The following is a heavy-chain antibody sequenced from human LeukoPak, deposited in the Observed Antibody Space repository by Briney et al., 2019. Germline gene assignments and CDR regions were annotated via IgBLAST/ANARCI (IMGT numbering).Heavy chain of an antibody. J-gene: IGHJ4*02. CDR2: IYRDGNT. V-gene: IGHV4/OR15-8*02. D-gene: IGHD3-22*01. CDR3: ARNGYFSIEY. CDR1: GGSLSSDNW. Sequence: PSETLSLTCVVSGGSLSSDNWWSWVRQFPGKGLEWIGEIYRDGNTNYNPSLESRVTISLDRSKSHFSLKLSSVTAADTAIYYCARNGYFSIEYWGQGTLVTVSS.